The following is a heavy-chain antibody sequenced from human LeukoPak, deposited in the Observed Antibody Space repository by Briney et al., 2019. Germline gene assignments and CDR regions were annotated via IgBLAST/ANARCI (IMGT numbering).Heavy chain of an antibody. CDR3: ARVSSSPGGDWFDP. J-gene: IGHJ5*02. V-gene: IGHV1-69*05. Sequence: ASVKVSCKASGGTFSSYAISWVRQAPGQGLEWMGGIIPIFGTANYAQKFQGRVTITTDESTSTAYMELSSLRSEDTAVYYCARVSSSPGGDWFDPWGQGTLVTVSS. CDR2: IIPIFGTA. D-gene: IGHD6-6*01. CDR1: GGTFSSYA.